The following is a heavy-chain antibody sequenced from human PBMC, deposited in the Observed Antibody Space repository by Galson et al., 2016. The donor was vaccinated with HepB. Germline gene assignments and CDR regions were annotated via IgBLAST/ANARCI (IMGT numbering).Heavy chain of an antibody. J-gene: IGHJ4*02. CDR1: GFTFSSYW. V-gene: IGHV3-7*01. CDR2: IEEDGSEK. D-gene: IGHD3-16*02. Sequence: SLRLSCAASGFTFSSYWMSWVRQAPGKGLEWVANIEEDGSEKYYVDSVKGRFTISRDNAKNSLYLQMNSVRAEDTAVYYCARFLGRPHDFVWGSYRYLYFDYWGQGALVSVSP. CDR3: ARFLGRPHDFVWGSYRYLYFDY.